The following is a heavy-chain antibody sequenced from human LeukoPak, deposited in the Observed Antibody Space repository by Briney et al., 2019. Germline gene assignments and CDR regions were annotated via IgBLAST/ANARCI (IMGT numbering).Heavy chain of an antibody. CDR1: GITFNTYA. CDR2: ISGSFSST. CDR3: AKGGTVIARLIAAD. J-gene: IGHJ4*02. D-gene: IGHD6-6*01. V-gene: IGHV3-23*01. Sequence: GGSLRLSCAASGITFNTYAMSWVRRAPGKGLEWVSSISGSFSSTYYADSVKGRFTISRDNSENTLYLQMNSLRAEDTAVYYCAKGGTVIARLIAADWGQGTLVTVSS.